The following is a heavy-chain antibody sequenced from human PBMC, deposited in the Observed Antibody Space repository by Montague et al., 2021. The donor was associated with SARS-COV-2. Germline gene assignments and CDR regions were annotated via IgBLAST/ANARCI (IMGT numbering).Heavy chain of an antibody. J-gene: IGHJ5*02. CDR1: GYSISSGYY. V-gene: IGHV4-38-2*02. D-gene: IGHD5-24*01. Sequence: SETLSLTCTVSGYSISSGYYWGWIRQPPGKGLEWTGSIYHSGSTYYNPSLKSRVTISVDTSKNQFSLKLLSSVTAADTAVYYCARDRRRWLQLNNWFDPWGQGTLVTVSS. CDR3: ARDRRRWLQLNNWFDP. CDR2: IYHSGST.